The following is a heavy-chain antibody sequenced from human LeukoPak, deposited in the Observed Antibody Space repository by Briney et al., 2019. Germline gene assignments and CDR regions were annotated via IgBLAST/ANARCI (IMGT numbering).Heavy chain of an antibody. CDR1: GFTFSSYW. D-gene: IGHD3-10*01. J-gene: IGHJ5*02. V-gene: IGHV3-7*01. CDR2: IKQDGSEK. Sequence: PGGSLRLSCAASGFTFSSYWMTWVRQAPGKGLEWVANIKQDGSEKYYVDSVKGRFTISRDNAKNTLYLQMNSLRAEDTAVYYCARDDGSGWFDPWGQGTLVTVSS. CDR3: ARDDGSGWFDP.